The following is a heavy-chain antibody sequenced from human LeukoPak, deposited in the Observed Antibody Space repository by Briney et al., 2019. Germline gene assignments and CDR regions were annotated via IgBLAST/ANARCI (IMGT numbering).Heavy chain of an antibody. CDR1: GYTFTSYY. CDR2: INPSGGST. J-gene: IGHJ4*02. Sequence: ASVKVSCKASGYTFTSYYMHWVRQAPGQGLEWMGIINPSGGSTSYAQKFQGRVTMTRDMSTSTVYMELSSLRSEDTAVYYCARDSYYDSSGYYTEDYWGQGTLVTVSS. D-gene: IGHD3-22*01. V-gene: IGHV1-46*01. CDR3: ARDSYYDSSGYYTEDY.